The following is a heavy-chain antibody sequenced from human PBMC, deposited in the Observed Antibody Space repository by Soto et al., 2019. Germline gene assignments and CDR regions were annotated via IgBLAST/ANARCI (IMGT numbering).Heavy chain of an antibody. CDR3: APDKFFFRTSCPDS. CDR1: GYTFTSYG. J-gene: IGHJ5*01. CDR2: ISAYNGNT. V-gene: IGHV1-18*01. D-gene: IGHD2-2*01. Sequence: ASVKVSCKASGYTFTSYGISWVRQAPGQGLEWMGWISAYNGNTNYAQKLQGRVTMTTDTSTSTAYMELRSLRSDDTAVYSWAPDKFFFRTSCPDSGGKETRFTVP.